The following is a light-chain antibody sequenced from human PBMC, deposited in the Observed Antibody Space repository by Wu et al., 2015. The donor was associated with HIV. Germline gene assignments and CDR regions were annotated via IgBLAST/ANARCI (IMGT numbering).Light chain of an antibody. J-gene: IGKJ1*01. Sequence: EIVMTQSPATLSVSPGERATLSCRASQSVSTNVAWYQHRRGQAPRLLIYDASTRATGIPARFSGSGSGTEFILTINRMQSEDFAVYYCHQYNNWPPKSTFGQGTKVEIK. CDR3: HQYNNWPPKST. CDR1: QSVSTN. V-gene: IGKV3-15*01. CDR2: DAS.